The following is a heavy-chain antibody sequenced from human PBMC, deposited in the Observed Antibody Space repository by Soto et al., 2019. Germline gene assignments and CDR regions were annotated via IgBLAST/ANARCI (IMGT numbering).Heavy chain of an antibody. CDR3: AAGGGLPRYY. V-gene: IGHV4-30-2*01. CDR1: GGSISSGCYS. D-gene: IGHD5-12*01. J-gene: IGHJ4*02. Sequence: QLQLQESGSGLVKPSQTLFLTCAVSGGSISSGCYSWSWIRQPPGKGLEWIGYIYHSGSTYYNPSLKSRVTISVDRSKNQFSLKLSSVTAADTAVYYCAAGGGLPRYYWGQGTLVTVSS. CDR2: IYHSGST.